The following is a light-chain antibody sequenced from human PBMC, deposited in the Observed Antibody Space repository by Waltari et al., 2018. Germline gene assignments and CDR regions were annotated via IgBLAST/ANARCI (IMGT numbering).Light chain of an antibody. CDR3: CSFAGTYTWV. V-gene: IGLV2-11*01. J-gene: IGLJ3*02. CDR2: DVT. CDR1: TSDVGGYNY. Sequence: SALTQPRSVSGSPGQSVTISCTGTTSDVGGYNYVSWYQHHPGKAPKLMIFDVTQRPSGVPDRFSGSKSANTASLTISGLQAEDEADYYCCSFAGTYTWVFGGGTKVIVL.